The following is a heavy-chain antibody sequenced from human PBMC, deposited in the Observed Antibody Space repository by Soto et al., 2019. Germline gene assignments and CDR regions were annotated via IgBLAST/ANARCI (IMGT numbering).Heavy chain of an antibody. D-gene: IGHD2-15*01. V-gene: IGHV3-23*01. CDR2: ISGSGGST. CDR1: GFTFSSYA. CDR3: AKDPPLGYCSGGSCYSGTLDY. Sequence: VQLLESGGGLVQPGGSLRLSCAASGFTFSSYAMNWVRQAPGKGLEWVSAISGSGGSTYYADSVKGRITISRDNSKNTLYLQMNSLRAEDTAVYYCAKDPPLGYCSGGSCYSGTLDYWGQGTLVTVSS. J-gene: IGHJ4*02.